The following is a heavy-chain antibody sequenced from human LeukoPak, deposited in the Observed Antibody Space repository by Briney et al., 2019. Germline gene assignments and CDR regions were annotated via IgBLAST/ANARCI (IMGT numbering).Heavy chain of an antibody. CDR2: IWYDGSNK. CDR3: ARVDATVTRTPFDY. D-gene: IGHD4-17*01. J-gene: IGHJ4*02. V-gene: IGHV3-33*01. Sequence: GGSLRLSCAASGFTFSSYGMHWVRQAPGKGLEWVAVIWYDGSNKYYADSVKGRFTISRDNSKNTLYLRMNSLRAEDTAVYYCARVDATVTRTPFDYWGQGTLVTVSS. CDR1: GFTFSSYG.